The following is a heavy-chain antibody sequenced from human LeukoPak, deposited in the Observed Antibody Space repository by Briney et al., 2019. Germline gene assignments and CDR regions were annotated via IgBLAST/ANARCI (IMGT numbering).Heavy chain of an antibody. CDR1: GFTFSSYA. Sequence: GGPLRLSCAASGFTFSSYAMSWVRQAPGKGLEWVSAISGSGGSTYYADSEKGRFTISRDNSKNTLYLQMNSLRAEDTAVYYCAKEITIFGLANWFDPWGQGTLVTVSS. D-gene: IGHD3/OR15-3a*01. CDR2: ISGSGGST. V-gene: IGHV3-23*01. CDR3: AKEITIFGLANWFDP. J-gene: IGHJ5*02.